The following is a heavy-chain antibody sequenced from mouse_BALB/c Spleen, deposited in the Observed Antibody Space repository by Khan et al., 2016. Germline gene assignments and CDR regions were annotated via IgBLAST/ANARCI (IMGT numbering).Heavy chain of an antibody. V-gene: IGHV1-9*01. Sequence: QVQLQQSGAELMKPGASVKISCKAPGYTFSSYWLEWVKERPGHGLEWIGDILPGSGSLNFNERFKDTATFTADTSSNPAYLHLISLRSEDSAVYYCARGSDWGKGTTLTVSS. CDR2: ILPGSGSL. CDR3: ARGSD. J-gene: IGHJ2*01. CDR1: GYTFSSYW.